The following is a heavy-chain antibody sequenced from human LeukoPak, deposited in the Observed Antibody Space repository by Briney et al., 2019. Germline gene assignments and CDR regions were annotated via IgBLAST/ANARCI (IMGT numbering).Heavy chain of an antibody. J-gene: IGHJ6*03. D-gene: IGHD3-3*01. Sequence: ASVKVSCKASGYTFTSYAMNWVRQAPGQGLEWMGWINTNTGNPTYAQGFTGRFVFSLDTSVSTAYLQISSLKAEDTAVYYCARAAGEVRFLEWLAPYYYYYMDVWGKGTTVTVSS. CDR2: INTNTGNP. CDR3: ARAAGEVRFLEWLAPYYYYYMDV. CDR1: GYTFTSYA. V-gene: IGHV7-4-1*02.